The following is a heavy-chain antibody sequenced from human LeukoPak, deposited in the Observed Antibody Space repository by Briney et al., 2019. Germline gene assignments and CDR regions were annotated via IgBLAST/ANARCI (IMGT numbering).Heavy chain of an antibody. Sequence: PGGSLRLSCAASGFTFSSYSMTWVRQAPGKGLEWVSSMSCGGKHILYADSMRGRVTISRDNAKSSLYLLMNTLRVQDTAVYYSARDRPTGASRRIVVQWGDGDLVTVSS. J-gene: IGHJ4*01. CDR2: MSCGGKHI. CDR1: GFTFSSYS. CDR3: ARDRPTGASRRIVVQ. D-gene: IGHD2-15*01. V-gene: IGHV3-21*03.